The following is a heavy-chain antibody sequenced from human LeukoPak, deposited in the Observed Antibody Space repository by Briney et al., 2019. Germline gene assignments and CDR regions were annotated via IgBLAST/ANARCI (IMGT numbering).Heavy chain of an antibody. CDR1: GFTVSSNY. J-gene: IGHJ3*02. D-gene: IGHD2-2*01. CDR2: IYSGGST. CDR3: ARGSHAGREAFDI. V-gene: IGHV3-66*02. Sequence: PGGSLRLSCAASGFTVSSNYMSWVRQAPGKGLECVSVIYSGGSTYYADSVKGRFTISRDNSKNTLYLQMNSLRAEDTAVYYCARGSHAGREAFDIWGQRTMVTVSS.